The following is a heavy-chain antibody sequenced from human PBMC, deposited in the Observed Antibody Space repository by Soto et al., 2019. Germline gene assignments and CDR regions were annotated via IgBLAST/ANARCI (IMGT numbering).Heavy chain of an antibody. J-gene: IGHJ6*02. D-gene: IGHD3-3*01. CDR2: INLHSGGT. V-gene: IGHV1-2*02. CDR1: GSTFTGYY. Sequence: ASLKVSCKASGSTFTGYYMHWVRQAPGQGLEWMGWINLHSGGTNYAEKFPGRVTMTRDTSISTAYMELSRLRSDDTAVYYCARWTYYDFWSGYSGTNYYYGMDVWGQGTTVTVSS. CDR3: ARWTYYDFWSGYSGTNYYYGMDV.